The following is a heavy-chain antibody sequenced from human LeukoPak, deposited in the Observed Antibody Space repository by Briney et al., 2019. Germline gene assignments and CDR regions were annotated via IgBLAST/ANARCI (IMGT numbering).Heavy chain of an antibody. CDR3: ARPLRLGVDY. D-gene: IGHD2-21*02. CDR2: ISSSSSTI. V-gene: IGHV3-48*04. Sequence: GGSLRLSCAASGFTFSSYSMNWVRQAPGKGLEWVSYISSSSSTIYYADSVKGRFTISRDNAKNSLYLQMNSLRAEDTAVYYCARPLRLGVDYWGQGTLVTVSS. J-gene: IGHJ4*02. CDR1: GFTFSSYS.